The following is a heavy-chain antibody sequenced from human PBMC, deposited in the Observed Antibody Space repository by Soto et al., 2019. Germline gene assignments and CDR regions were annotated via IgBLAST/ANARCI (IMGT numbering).Heavy chain of an antibody. CDR1: GDTVSSNSVA. CDR3: ARSEEDSDYYYYGMDV. Sequence: SQTLSLTCVGSGDTVSSNSVAWNWVRQSPSRGLEWLGRTYYRSRWYSDYAVSVRSRIDIYADTSKNQVSLQLNSVTPEDTAVYYCARSEEDSDYYYYGMDVWGQGTTVTVSS. V-gene: IGHV6-1*01. CDR2: TYYRSRWYS. D-gene: IGHD2-15*01. J-gene: IGHJ6*02.